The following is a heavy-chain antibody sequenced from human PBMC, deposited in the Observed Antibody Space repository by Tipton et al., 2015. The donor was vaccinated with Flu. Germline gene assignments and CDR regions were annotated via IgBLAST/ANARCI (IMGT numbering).Heavy chain of an antibody. Sequence: QVQLVQSGAEVKKPGSSVKVSCKTSGDTFSSYAISWVRQAPGQGLEWMGGIIPIFGTANYAQKFQGRVTIAADESTSTAYMELSSLRSEDTAVYYCARVPYCSSTSCYAPPFDYWGQGTLVTVSS. V-gene: IGHV1-69*01. J-gene: IGHJ4*02. CDR3: ARVPYCSSTSCYAPPFDY. CDR2: IIPIFGTA. CDR1: GDTFSSYA. D-gene: IGHD2-2*01.